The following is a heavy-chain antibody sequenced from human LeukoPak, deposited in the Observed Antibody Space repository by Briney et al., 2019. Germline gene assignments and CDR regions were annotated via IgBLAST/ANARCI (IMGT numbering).Heavy chain of an antibody. CDR1: GYTFTNYG. J-gene: IGHJ5*02. Sequence: ASVKVSCKASGYTFTNYGISWVRQAPGQGLEWMGWISIYNGNKDYAQKLRGRVTMNTDTSTSTAYMELRSLRSDDTAVYYCARITYDFWSGYYMPDDPWGQGTLVTVSS. V-gene: IGHV1-18*01. D-gene: IGHD3-3*01. CDR2: ISIYNGNK. CDR3: ARITYDFWSGYYMPDDP.